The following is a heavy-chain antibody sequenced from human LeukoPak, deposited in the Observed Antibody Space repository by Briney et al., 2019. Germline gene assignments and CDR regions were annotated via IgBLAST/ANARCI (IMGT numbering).Heavy chain of an antibody. CDR3: ARDLGYYDSSGYYRGAEYFQH. CDR1: GFTFSDYY. CDR2: ISSSGSTI. J-gene: IGHJ1*01. D-gene: IGHD3-22*01. Sequence: GGSLRLSRAASGFTFSDYYMSWIRQAPGKGLEWVSYISSSGSTIYYADSVKGRFTISRDNAKNSLYLQMNSLRAEDTAVYYCARDLGYYDSSGYYRGAEYFQHWGQGTLVTVSS. V-gene: IGHV3-11*01.